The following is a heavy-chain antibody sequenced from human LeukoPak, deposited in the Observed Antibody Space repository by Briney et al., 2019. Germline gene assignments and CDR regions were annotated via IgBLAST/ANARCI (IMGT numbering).Heavy chain of an antibody. CDR3: AKSGTTGTIYLDY. CDR2: INWNAGST. J-gene: IGHJ4*02. V-gene: IGHV3-20*04. CDR1: GFTFDDYG. Sequence: GGSLRLSCAASGFTFDDYGMSWVRHAPGKGLEWVSSINWNAGSTVYADSVKGRFTISRDNAKNFLYLQMNSLRAEDTAFYYCAKSGTTGTIYLDYWGQGTLVTVSS. D-gene: IGHD1-1*01.